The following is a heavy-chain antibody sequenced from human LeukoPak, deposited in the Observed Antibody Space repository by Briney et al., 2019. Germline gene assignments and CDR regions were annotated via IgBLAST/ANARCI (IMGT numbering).Heavy chain of an antibody. CDR1: GFTFSSYS. J-gene: IGHJ6*03. Sequence: GGSLRLSCAASGFTFSSYSMNWVRQAPGKGLEWVSSISSSSSYIYYADSVKGRFTISRDNAKNSLYLQMNSLRAEDTAVYYCARDVDTASLYYYYMDVWGKGTTVTVSS. CDR3: ARDVDTASLYYYYMDV. D-gene: IGHD5-18*01. CDR2: ISSSSSYI. V-gene: IGHV3-21*01.